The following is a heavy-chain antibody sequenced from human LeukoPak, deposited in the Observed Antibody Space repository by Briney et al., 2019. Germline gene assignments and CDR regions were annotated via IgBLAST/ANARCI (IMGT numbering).Heavy chain of an antibody. CDR1: GFTFSDYY. Sequence: GGSLRLSCAASGFTFSDYYMSWIRQAPGKGLEWVSYISSSGSTIYYADSVKGRFTISRDNAKNSLYLQMNSLRAEDTAVYYCARNPHFRGSGSYYYYYMDVWGKGTTVTISS. J-gene: IGHJ6*03. D-gene: IGHD3-10*01. CDR3: ARNPHFRGSGSYYYYYMDV. CDR2: ISSSGSTI. V-gene: IGHV3-11*01.